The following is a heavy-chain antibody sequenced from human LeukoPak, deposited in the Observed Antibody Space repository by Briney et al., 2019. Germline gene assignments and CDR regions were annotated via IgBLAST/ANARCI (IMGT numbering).Heavy chain of an antibody. D-gene: IGHD3-22*01. CDR2: IFYSGST. V-gene: IGHV4-61*05. CDR3: ARVKSYYDSSGIYAFDI. J-gene: IGHJ3*02. CDR1: SGSISTSNYY. Sequence: PSETLSLTCTVSSGSISTSNYYWGWVRQPPGKALEWIGNIFYSGSTNYNPSLKSRVTISVDTSKNQFSLKLSSVTAADTAVYYCARVKSYYDSSGIYAFDIWGQGTMVTVSS.